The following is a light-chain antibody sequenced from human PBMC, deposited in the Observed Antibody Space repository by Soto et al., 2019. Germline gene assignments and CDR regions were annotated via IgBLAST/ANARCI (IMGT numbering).Light chain of an antibody. CDR2: GAS. CDR1: QSVSSN. CDR3: PHYNNWPPWT. Sequence: EIVMTQSPATLSVSPGERATLSCRASQSVSSNLAWYQHKPGQAPRLLIFGASTRATGIPARFSGSGSGTEFTLTISSLQSEDLAVYYWPHYNNWPPWTFGQGTKVEIK. J-gene: IGKJ1*01. V-gene: IGKV3-15*01.